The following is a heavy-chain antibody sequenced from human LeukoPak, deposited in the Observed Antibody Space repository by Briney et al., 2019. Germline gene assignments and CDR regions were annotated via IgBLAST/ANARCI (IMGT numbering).Heavy chain of an antibody. V-gene: IGHV1-69*13. D-gene: IGHD5-24*01. CDR1: GGTFSSYA. Sequence: SVKVSCKASGGTFSSYAISWVRQAPGQGLEWMGGIIPIFGTANYAQKFQGRVTITADESTGTAYMELCSLRSEDTAVYYCARGECRDGYNCGYYYYYMDVWGKGTTVTVSS. J-gene: IGHJ6*03. CDR3: ARGECRDGYNCGYYYYYMDV. CDR2: IIPIFGTA.